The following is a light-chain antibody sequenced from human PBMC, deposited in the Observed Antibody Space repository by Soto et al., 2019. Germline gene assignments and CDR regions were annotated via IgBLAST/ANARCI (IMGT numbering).Light chain of an antibody. J-gene: IGKJ5*01. V-gene: IGKV3-20*01. CDR2: GTS. CDR1: QSVSSSF. Sequence: IVLTQSPGTLSLSPGERATLSCRATQSVSSSFLAWYQQRPGQAPRLLIYGTSTRATGIPDRFSGRGSGRDFTLTISRLEPEDFAVYYCQQYGGSPLYTFGQGTRLEIK. CDR3: QQYGGSPLYT.